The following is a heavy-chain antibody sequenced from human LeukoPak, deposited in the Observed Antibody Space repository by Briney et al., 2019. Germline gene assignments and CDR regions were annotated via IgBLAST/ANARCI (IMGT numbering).Heavy chain of an antibody. CDR1: GFTFSTYS. Sequence: TGGSLRLSCAASGFTFSTYSMTWVRQVPGKGLEWVSGIFNSGDKTFYADSVKGRFTTSRDNSKNTLYLQMNSLRAEDTAVYYCAKDVVPDSGWDLDYWGQGTLVTVSS. V-gene: IGHV3-23*01. J-gene: IGHJ4*02. D-gene: IGHD6-19*01. CDR3: AKDVVPDSGWDLDY. CDR2: IFNSGDKT.